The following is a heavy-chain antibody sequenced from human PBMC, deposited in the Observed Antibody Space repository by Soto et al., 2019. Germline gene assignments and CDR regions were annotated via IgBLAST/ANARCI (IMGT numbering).Heavy chain of an antibody. CDR2: IIPIFGTA. Sequence: SVKVSCKASGGTFSSYAISWVRQAPGQGLEWMGGIIPIFGTANYAQKFQGRLSMTRNTSISTAYMELSSLRSEDTAVYYCARGGYDASDLWGQGTLVTVSS. CDR3: ARGGYDASDL. J-gene: IGHJ3*01. D-gene: IGHD5-12*01. V-gene: IGHV1-69*05. CDR1: GGTFSSYA.